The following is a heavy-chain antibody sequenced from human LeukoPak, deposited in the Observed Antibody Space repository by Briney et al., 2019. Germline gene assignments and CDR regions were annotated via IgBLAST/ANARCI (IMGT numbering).Heavy chain of an antibody. CDR3: AKARKNIVATIKDY. CDR1: GFTFSSYA. V-gene: IGHV3-23*01. J-gene: IGHJ4*02. CDR2: ISGSGGST. D-gene: IGHD5-12*01. Sequence: AGGSLRLSCAASGFTFSSYAMSWVRQAPGKGLEWVSAISGSGGSTYYADSVKGRFTISRDNSKNTLYLQMNSLRAEDTAVYYCAKARKNIVATIKDYWGQGTLVTVSS.